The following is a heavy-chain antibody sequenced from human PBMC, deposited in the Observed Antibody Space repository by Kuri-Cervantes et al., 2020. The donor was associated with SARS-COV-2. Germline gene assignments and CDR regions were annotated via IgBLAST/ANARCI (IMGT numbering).Heavy chain of an antibody. CDR2: ILYNGNT. J-gene: IGHJ5*02. D-gene: IGHD2-2*01. CDR3: ARHQLVIPAADPYNYFDP. Sequence: LRLSCTVSGGSISSGSYYWSWIRQPAGKGLEWIGSILYNGNTHYKASLNSRVTISVDTSKNQFSLRLTSVTAADTAVYYCARHQLVIPAADPYNYFDPWGQGSLVTVSS. V-gene: IGHV4-61*02. CDR1: GGSISSGSYY.